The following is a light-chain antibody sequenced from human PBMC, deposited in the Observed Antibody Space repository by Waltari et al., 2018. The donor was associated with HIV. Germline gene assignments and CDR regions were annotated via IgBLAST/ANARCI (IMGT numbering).Light chain of an antibody. CDR1: SSNIGDNT. CDR2: TNT. V-gene: IGLV1-44*01. J-gene: IGLJ2*01. CDR3: ATWDDSLNGHVV. Sequence: QSVLTQPPSASGTPGQRVTIPCSGSSSNIGDNTVNWYQQLPGPAPKLLILTNTQRPSGVPDRFSGSKSGTSASLAISGLQSEDEADYYCATWDDSLNGHVVFGGGTKLTVL.